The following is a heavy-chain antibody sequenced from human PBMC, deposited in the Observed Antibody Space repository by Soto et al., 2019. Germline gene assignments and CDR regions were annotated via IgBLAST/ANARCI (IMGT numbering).Heavy chain of an antibody. CDR1: GGSISSYY. CDR2: IYYSGST. J-gene: IGHJ5*02. D-gene: IGHD6-19*01. CDR3: ARWLVPALDFDP. Sequence: NPSETLSLTCTVSGGSISSYYWSWIRQPPGKGLEWIGYIYYSGSTNYNPSLKSRVTISVDTSKNQFSLKLSSVTAADTAVYYCARWLVPALDFDPGGQETLVTVSS. V-gene: IGHV4-59*01.